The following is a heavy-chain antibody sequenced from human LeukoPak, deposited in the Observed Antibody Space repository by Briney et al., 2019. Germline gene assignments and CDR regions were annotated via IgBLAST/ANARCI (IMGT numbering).Heavy chain of an antibody. V-gene: IGHV1-69*05. Sequence: SVEVSCKASGGTFSSYAISWVRQAPGQGLEWMGRIIPIFGTANYAQKFQGRVTNTTDESTSTGYMELSSLRSEDTAVYYCARVGDDYGGFDIWGHGTMVTVSS. J-gene: IGHJ3*02. CDR3: ARVGDDYGGFDI. CDR2: IIPIFGTA. D-gene: IGHD4-23*01. CDR1: GGTFSSYA.